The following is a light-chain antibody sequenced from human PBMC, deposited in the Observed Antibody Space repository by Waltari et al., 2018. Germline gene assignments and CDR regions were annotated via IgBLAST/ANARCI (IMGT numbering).Light chain of an antibody. CDR3: QQYDISPLT. V-gene: IGKV3-20*01. Sequence: EIVLTQSPGTLSLSPGERATLSCRASQTVRTTYLAWYQQKPGQAPTLLIYGASSRATGITDRCSGSGSGTDFSLTISSLEPEDFAVYYCQQYDISPLTFGGGTKVEIK. CDR2: GAS. CDR1: QTVRTTY. J-gene: IGKJ4*01.